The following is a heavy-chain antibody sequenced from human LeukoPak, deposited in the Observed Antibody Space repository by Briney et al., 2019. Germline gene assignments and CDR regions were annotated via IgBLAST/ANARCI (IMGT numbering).Heavy chain of an antibody. J-gene: IGHJ4*02. D-gene: IGHD3-10*01. CDR2: ITYDGYYK. CDR1: GFTFTSYG. V-gene: IGHV3-30*03. Sequence: GGSLRLSCAASGFTFTSYGMHWVRQAPGKGLEWVALITYDGYYKYYSGSVKGRFTISSDTSKNTMYLQMNSLRAEDTAVYYCARDLSPVVRASPMGYWGQGTLVTVSS. CDR3: ARDLSPVVRASPMGY.